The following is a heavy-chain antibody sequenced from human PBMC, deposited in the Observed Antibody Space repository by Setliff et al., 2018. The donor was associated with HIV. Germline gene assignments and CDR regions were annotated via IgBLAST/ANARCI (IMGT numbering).Heavy chain of an antibody. D-gene: IGHD6-13*01. CDR1: GFTFSSFE. CDR2: ISTSGSSI. J-gene: IGHJ5*02. Sequence: GGSLRLSRAASGFTFSSFEMNWVRQAPGEGLEWVSHISTSGSSIYYADSVRGRFTISRDDAKNSLYLQMNSLRAEDTAVYYCAREGSTSWYEGGNWFDPWGQGTLVTVSS. CDR3: AREGSTSWYEGGNWFDP. V-gene: IGHV3-48*03.